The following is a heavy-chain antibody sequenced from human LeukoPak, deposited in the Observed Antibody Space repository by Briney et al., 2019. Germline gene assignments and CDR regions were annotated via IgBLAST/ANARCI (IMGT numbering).Heavy chain of an antibody. CDR3: ASSGYTSSWYLDWFDP. CDR2: IYYSGNT. Sequence: SETLSLTCTVSGGSISSYYWSWIRQPPGKGLEWIGYIYYSGNTNHNPSLKSRVTISVDTSKNQFSLKLSSVTAADTAVYYCASSGYTSSWYLDWFDPWGQGTLVTVSS. J-gene: IGHJ5*02. D-gene: IGHD6-13*01. V-gene: IGHV4-59*08. CDR1: GGSISSYY.